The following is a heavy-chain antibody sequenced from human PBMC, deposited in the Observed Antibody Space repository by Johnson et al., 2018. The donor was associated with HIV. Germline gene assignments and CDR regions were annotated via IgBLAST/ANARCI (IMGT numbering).Heavy chain of an antibody. V-gene: IGHV3-66*03. CDR1: GFTVSSNY. CDR3: ARIRTVEVQSLGMDDAFDI. D-gene: IGHD4-11*01. Sequence: EVQLVQSGGGLIQPGGSLRLSCAASGFTVSSNYMSWVRQAPGKGLEWVSVIYSGGSTYYADAVKGRFTIFRDNSKNTLYLQMKSLRAEDTAVYYCARIRTVEVQSLGMDDAFDIWGQGTMVTVSS. J-gene: IGHJ3*02. CDR2: IYSGGST.